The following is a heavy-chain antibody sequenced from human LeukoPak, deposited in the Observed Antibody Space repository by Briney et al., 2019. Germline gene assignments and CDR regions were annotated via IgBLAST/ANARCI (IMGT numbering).Heavy chain of an antibody. Sequence: GGSLTLSCALSALSLSSYSMSWVRPAHGDVLEWVSTITGSGGSTYNADSVKGRFTISRDNSKNTLYLQMNSLRAEDTAVYYCAKNQDFWSGYYDYWGQGTLVTVSS. CDR3: AKNQDFWSGYYDY. CDR1: ALSLSSYS. J-gene: IGHJ4*02. CDR2: ITGSGGST. V-gene: IGHV3-23*01. D-gene: IGHD3-3*01.